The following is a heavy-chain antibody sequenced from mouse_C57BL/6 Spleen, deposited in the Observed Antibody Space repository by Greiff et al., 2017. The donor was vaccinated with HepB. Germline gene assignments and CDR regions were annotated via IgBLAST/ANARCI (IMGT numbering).Heavy chain of an antibody. CDR1: GFTFSSYA. CDR3: ARDPHYYGSSYGY. CDR2: ISDGGSYT. J-gene: IGHJ2*01. Sequence: EVKLMESGGGLVKPGGSLKLSCAASGFTFSSYAMSWVRQTPEKRLEWVATISDGGSYTYYPDNVKGRFTISRDNAKNNLYLQMSHLKSEDTAMYYCARDPHYYGSSYGYWGQGTTLTVSS. D-gene: IGHD1-1*01. V-gene: IGHV5-4*01.